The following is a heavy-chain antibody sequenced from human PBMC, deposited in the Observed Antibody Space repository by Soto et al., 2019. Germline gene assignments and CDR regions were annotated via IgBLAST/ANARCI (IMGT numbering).Heavy chain of an antibody. J-gene: IGHJ6*02. Sequence: QVQLQESGPGLVKPSGTLSLICGVSGGSISRSNWWSWVRQPPGKGLEWIGEIYHSGSTNYNPSLKSRVTISVDKSKNQFSLKLSSVTAADTAVYYCARVQSGSYYYYGMDVWGQGTTVTVSS. V-gene: IGHV4-4*02. CDR1: GGSISRSNW. CDR2: IYHSGST. CDR3: ARVQSGSYYYYGMDV. D-gene: IGHD1-26*01.